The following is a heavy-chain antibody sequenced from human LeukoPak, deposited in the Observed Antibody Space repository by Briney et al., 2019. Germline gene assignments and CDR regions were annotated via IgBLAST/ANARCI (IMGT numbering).Heavy chain of an antibody. CDR2: IRSKAYGGTT. CDR3: ANRSGRQWLPYFDY. CDR1: GFTFSNAW. Sequence: PGGSLRLSCAASGFTFSNAWMSWVRQAPGKGLEWVGFIRSKAYGGTTEYAASVKGRFTISRDDSKSIAYLQMNSLKTEDTAVYHCANRSGRQWLPYFDYWGQGTLVTVSS. V-gene: IGHV3-49*04. D-gene: IGHD1-26*01. J-gene: IGHJ4*02.